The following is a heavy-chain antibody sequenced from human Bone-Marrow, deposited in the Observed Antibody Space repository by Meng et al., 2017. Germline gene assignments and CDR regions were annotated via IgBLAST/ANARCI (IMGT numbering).Heavy chain of an antibody. CDR1: GGSFSGYY. CDR3: AGISYYYGSGSYYKSYYFDY. D-gene: IGHD3-10*01. CDR2: INHSGST. J-gene: IGHJ4*02. Sequence: QGTLQHWGAGRLMPSETLSLPCAVYGGSFSGYYWSWIRQPPGKGLEWIGEINHSGSTNYNPSLKSRVTISVDTSKNQFSLKLSSVTAADTAVYYCAGISYYYGSGSYYKSYYFDYWGQGTLVTVSS. V-gene: IGHV4-34*01.